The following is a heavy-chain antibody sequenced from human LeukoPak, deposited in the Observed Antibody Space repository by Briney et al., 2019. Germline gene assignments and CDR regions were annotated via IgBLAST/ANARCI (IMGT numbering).Heavy chain of an antibody. J-gene: IGHJ5*02. CDR1: GGSISSYY. CDR2: IYYSGST. V-gene: IGHV4-59*01. D-gene: IGHD3-10*01. Sequence: SQTLSLTCTVSGGSISSYYWSWIRQPPGKGLEWIGYIYYSGSTNYNPSLKSRVTISVDTSKNQFSLKLSSVTAADTAVYYCARDTYYYGSGSYMYNWFDPWGQGTLVTVSS. CDR3: ARDTYYYGSGSYMYNWFDP.